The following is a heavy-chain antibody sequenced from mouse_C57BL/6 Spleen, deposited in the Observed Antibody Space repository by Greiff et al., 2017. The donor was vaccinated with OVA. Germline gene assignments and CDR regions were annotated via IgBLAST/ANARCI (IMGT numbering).Heavy chain of an antibody. D-gene: IGHD1-1*01. CDR2: IYPGDGDT. Sequence: QVQLQQSGPELVKPGASVKISCKASGYAFSSSWMNWVKRRPGKGLEWIGRIYPGDGDTNYNGKFKGKATLTADKSSSTAYMQLSSLTSEDSAVYFCATTVVATGFDYWGQGTTLTVSS. J-gene: IGHJ2*01. V-gene: IGHV1-82*01. CDR3: ATTVVATGFDY. CDR1: GYAFSSSW.